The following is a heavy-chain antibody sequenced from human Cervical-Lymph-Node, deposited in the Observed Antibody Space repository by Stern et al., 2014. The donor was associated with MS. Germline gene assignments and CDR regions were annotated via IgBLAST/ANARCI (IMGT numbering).Heavy chain of an antibody. CDR3: ATTVQWLVWGFDS. D-gene: IGHD6-19*01. J-gene: IGHJ5*01. Sequence: EVQLVESGGGLVKPGESLRLSCAASGFTFSSYSMNWVRQAPGKGLEWVSSVGTSTSHIYYADSVKGRFTISRDNAKNSLYLQMNSLRDEDTAVYYCATTVQWLVWGFDSWGQGTLVTVSS. CDR1: GFTFSSYS. V-gene: IGHV3-21*02. CDR2: VGTSTSHI.